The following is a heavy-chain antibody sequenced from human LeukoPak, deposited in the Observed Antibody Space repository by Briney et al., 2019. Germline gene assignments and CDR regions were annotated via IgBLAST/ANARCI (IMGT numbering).Heavy chain of an antibody. V-gene: IGHV3-23*01. CDR2: LSGSGGST. CDR1: GFTFSSYA. CDR3: AKGWQALGYTYGSYYFDY. J-gene: IGHJ4*02. Sequence: GGSLRLSCAASGFTFSSYAMSWVRQAPGKGLEWVLTLSGSGGSTYYADSVKGRFTISRDNSKNTLYLQMSGLRAEDTAVYYCAKGWQALGYTYGSYYFDYWGQGTLVTVSS. D-gene: IGHD5-18*01.